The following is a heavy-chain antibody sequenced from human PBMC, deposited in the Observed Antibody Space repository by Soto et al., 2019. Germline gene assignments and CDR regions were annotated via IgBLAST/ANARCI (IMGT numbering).Heavy chain of an antibody. CDR1: GFTFSSYA. V-gene: IGHV3-23*01. CDR2: ISGSGGST. Sequence: GGSLRLSCAASGFTFSSYAMIWVSQAPGKGLEWVSAISGSGGSTYYADSVKGRFTISRDNSKNTLYLQMNSLRAEDTAVYYCAKSLSITMVRGVKQDAFDIWGQGTMVTVSS. J-gene: IGHJ3*02. CDR3: AKSLSITMVRGVKQDAFDI. D-gene: IGHD3-10*01.